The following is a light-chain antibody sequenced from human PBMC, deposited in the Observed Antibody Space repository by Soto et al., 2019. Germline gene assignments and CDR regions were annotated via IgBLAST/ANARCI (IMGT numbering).Light chain of an antibody. CDR3: SSYAGSNNYV. CDR1: SSDVGGYNY. J-gene: IGLJ1*01. Sequence: QSALTQPPSASGSPGQSVTISCTGTSSDVGGYNYFSWYQQHQGKAPKLMVYEVSKRPSGVPDRFSGSKSGNTASLTVSGLQAEDEADYYCSSYAGSNNYVFGTGTKVTVL. CDR2: EVS. V-gene: IGLV2-8*01.